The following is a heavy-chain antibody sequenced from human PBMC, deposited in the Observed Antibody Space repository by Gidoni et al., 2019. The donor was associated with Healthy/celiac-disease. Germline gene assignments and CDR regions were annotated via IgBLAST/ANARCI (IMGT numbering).Heavy chain of an antibody. V-gene: IGHV3-48*03. D-gene: IGHD4-17*01. J-gene: IGHJ3*02. CDR2: ISSSGSTI. CDR3: ARVGTTVTAPDAFDI. Sequence: EWVSYISSSGSTIYYADSVKGRFTISRDNAKNSLYLQMNSLRAEDTAVYYCARVGTTVTAPDAFDIWGQGTMVTVSS.